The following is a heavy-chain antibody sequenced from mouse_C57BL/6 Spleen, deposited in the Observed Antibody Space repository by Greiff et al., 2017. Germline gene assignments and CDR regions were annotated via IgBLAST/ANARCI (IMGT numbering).Heavy chain of an antibody. CDR1: GYTFTDYY. Sequence: VQLQQSGPELVKPGASVKISCKASGYTFTDYYMNWVKQSHGKSLEWIGDINPNNGGTSYNQKFKGKATLTVDKSSSTAYMELRSLTSEDSAVYYCARSFTTASYWYFDVWGTGTTVTVSS. J-gene: IGHJ1*03. V-gene: IGHV1-26*01. D-gene: IGHD1-2*01. CDR3: ARSFTTASYWYFDV. CDR2: INPNNGGT.